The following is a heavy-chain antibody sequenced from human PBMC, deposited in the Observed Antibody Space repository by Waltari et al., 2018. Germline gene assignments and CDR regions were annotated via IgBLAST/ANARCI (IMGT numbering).Heavy chain of an antibody. V-gene: IGHV1-2*02. CDR1: GYTFTGYY. CDR3: ARVNDSSGYYNY. D-gene: IGHD3-22*01. CDR2: INPNRGGT. Sequence: QVQLVQSGAEVKKPGASVKVSCKASGYTFTGYYMHWVRQAPGQGLEWMGWINPNRGGTNYAQKFQGRVTMTRDTSISTAYMELSRLRSDDTAVYYCARVNDSSGYYNYWGQGTLVTVSS. J-gene: IGHJ4*02.